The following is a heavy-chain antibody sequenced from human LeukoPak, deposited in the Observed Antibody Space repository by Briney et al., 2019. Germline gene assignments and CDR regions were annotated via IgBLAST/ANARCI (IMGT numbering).Heavy chain of an antibody. CDR3: ARDGEARYFDWSQVPPYFDC. CDR1: GYTFTSYH. Sequence: ASVKVSCKASGYTFTSYHMHWVRQAPGQGLEWMGIINPSGGTTNYAQKFRGRVTMTRDMSTSTVYMELSSLRSEDTAVYYCARDGEARYFDWSQVPPYFDCWGQGTLVTVSS. V-gene: IGHV1-46*01. D-gene: IGHD3-9*01. CDR2: INPSGGTT. J-gene: IGHJ4*02.